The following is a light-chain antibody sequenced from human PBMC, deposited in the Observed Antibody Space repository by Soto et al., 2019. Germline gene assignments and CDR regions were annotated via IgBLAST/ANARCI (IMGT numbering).Light chain of an antibody. CDR2: DAS. Sequence: IQMTQSPSSLSASVGERFTITCRAIQAISNAVAWYQQKPGKAPRLLIYDASSLESGVPSRFSGSGSGTDFTLTISSLQPEDFATYYCQQFNNYQGTFGQGTRLEI. J-gene: IGKJ5*01. CDR1: QAISNA. V-gene: IGKV1D-13*01. CDR3: QQFNNYQGT.